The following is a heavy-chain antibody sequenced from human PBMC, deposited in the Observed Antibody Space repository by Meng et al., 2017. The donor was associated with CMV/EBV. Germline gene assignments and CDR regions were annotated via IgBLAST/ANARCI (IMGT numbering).Heavy chain of an antibody. Sequence: FSAYSIHWVRQAPGQRLEWMGWINAGNGDTKSSQKFQGRLTITRDSSASTVYMELSSVRFEDTAVYYCARTRTYCASTSCYTGGYYFDYWGQGTLVT. CDR3: ARTRTYCASTSCYTGGYYFDY. V-gene: IGHV1-3*01. D-gene: IGHD2-2*02. CDR1: FSAYS. CDR2: INAGNGDT. J-gene: IGHJ4*02.